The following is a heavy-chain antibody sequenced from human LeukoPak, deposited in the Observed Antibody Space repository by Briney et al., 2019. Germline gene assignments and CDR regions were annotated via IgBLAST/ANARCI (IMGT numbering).Heavy chain of an antibody. V-gene: IGHV3-7*01. CDR1: GFTFTTYW. Sequence: GGSLRLSCAASGFTFTTYWMSWVRQAPGKGLEWVANINQDGTERYYVDSVKGRFTISRDNAKNSLYLQMNSLRVEDTAVYYCAKVAKYYYGSETYYFFEHWGQGTPVTASS. CDR2: INQDGTER. D-gene: IGHD3-10*01. CDR3: AKVAKYYYGSETYYFFEH. J-gene: IGHJ4*02.